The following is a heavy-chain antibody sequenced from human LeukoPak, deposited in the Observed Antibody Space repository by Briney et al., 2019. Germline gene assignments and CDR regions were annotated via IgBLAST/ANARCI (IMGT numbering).Heavy chain of an antibody. J-gene: IGHJ4*02. CDR1: GNTFTGYY. V-gene: IGHV1-2*06. Sequence: ASVKVSCKAPGNTFTGYYMHWVRQAPGQGLEWIGRINPNSGGTNYAQKFQGRVTMTRDTSISTAYMELSRLRSDDTAVYYCAQGPDIVVAHWGQGTLVTVSS. CDR3: AQGPDIVVAH. D-gene: IGHD2-2*01. CDR2: INPNSGGT.